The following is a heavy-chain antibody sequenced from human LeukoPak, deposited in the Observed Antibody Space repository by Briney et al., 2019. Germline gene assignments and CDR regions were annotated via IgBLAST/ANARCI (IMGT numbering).Heavy chain of an antibody. J-gene: IGHJ5*02. CDR3: AKHSTSSEAPEFDP. CDR2: IWYDGSNK. Sequence: PGGSLRLSCAASGFTFSSYGMHWVRQAPGKGLEWVAVIWYDGSNKYYADSVKGRFTISRDNSKNTLYLQMNSLRAEDTAVYYCAKHSTSSEAPEFDPWGQGTLVTVSS. CDR1: GFTFSSYG. D-gene: IGHD6-6*01. V-gene: IGHV3-33*06.